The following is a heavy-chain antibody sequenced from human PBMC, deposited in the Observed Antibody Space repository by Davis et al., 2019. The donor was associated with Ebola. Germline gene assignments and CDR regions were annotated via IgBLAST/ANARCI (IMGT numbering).Heavy chain of an antibody. CDR3: AKGVEQLVLAEDEGGAYYGMDV. J-gene: IGHJ6*02. V-gene: IGHV3-23*01. CDR2: ISGSGGST. D-gene: IGHD6-6*01. CDR1: GFTFSSYA. Sequence: PGGSLRLSCAASGFTFSSYAMSWVRQAPGKGLEWVSAISGSGGSTYYADSVKGRFTISRDNSKNTLYLQMNSLRAEDTAVYYCAKGVEQLVLAEDEGGAYYGMDVWGQGTTVTVSS.